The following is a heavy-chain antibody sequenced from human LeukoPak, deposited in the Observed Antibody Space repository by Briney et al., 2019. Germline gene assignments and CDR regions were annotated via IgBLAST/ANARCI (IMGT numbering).Heavy chain of an antibody. D-gene: IGHD2-8*01. V-gene: IGHV3-30*04. CDR1: GLTFSSYA. Sequence: GRSLRLSCAASGLTFSSYAMHWVRQAPGKGLEWVAYIQFDGSNEQYADSVKGRFSISRDSSKNILYLQMNSLRAEDTAVYYCAKDRCSNGIGCYYYYMDVWGKGTTVTISS. J-gene: IGHJ6*03. CDR2: IQFDGSNE. CDR3: AKDRCSNGIGCYYYYMDV.